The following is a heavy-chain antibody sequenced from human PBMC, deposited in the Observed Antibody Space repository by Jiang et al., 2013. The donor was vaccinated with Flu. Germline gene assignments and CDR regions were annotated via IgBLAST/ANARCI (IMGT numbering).Heavy chain of an antibody. CDR2: IYYSVST. D-gene: IGHD1-14*01. J-gene: IGHJ4*02. V-gene: IGHV4-59*13. CDR3: ARDPGNYFDY. CDR1: GGSISSYY. Sequence: LLKPSETLSLTCTASGGSISSYYWSWIRQPPGKGLEWIGNIYYSVSTNYNPSLKSRVTISIDTSKNQFSLKLNSVTAADTAVYYCARDPGNYFDYWGQGTLVTVSS.